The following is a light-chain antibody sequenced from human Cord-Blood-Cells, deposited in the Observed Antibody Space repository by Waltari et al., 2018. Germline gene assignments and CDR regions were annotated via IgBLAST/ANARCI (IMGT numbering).Light chain of an antibody. J-gene: IGLJ2*01. CDR1: KLGDKY. CDR3: QAWDSSTVV. CDR2: QDS. Sequence: SYELTPPPSVSVSPGQPASITCSGEKLGDKYACWYQQKPGQSPVMVTYQDSKRPTGIPRRFSGPISGNTATLSISGTQAMDESGCCCQAWDSSTVVFGGGTILTVL. V-gene: IGLV3-1*01.